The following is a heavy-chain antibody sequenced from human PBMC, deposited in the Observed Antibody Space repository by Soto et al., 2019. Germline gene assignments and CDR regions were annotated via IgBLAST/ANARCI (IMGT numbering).Heavy chain of an antibody. Sequence: GGSLRLSCAASGLNLSHPWMTWVRQAAGKGLEGVGRIKSKTDGGTADYAAPVKGRFTISRDDSKNTVYLQMNSLKTEDTAVYYCTTGIYYDILTGYHNVDYWGQGTLVTVSS. CDR3: TTGIYYDILTGYHNVDY. J-gene: IGHJ4*02. CDR1: GLNLSHPW. V-gene: IGHV3-15*01. D-gene: IGHD3-9*01. CDR2: IKSKTDGGTA.